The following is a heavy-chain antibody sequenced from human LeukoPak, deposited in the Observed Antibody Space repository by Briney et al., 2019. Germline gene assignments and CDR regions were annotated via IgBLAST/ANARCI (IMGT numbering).Heavy chain of an antibody. CDR3: ARDLELVTMIDY. CDR1: GYTFTGYY. Sequence: ASVKVSCKASGYTFTGYYMHWVRQAPGQGLEWMGWISAYNGNTNYAQKLQGRVTMTTDTSTSTAYMELRSLRSDDTAVYYCARDLELVTMIDYWGQGTLVTASS. V-gene: IGHV1-18*04. D-gene: IGHD3-22*01. J-gene: IGHJ4*02. CDR2: ISAYNGNT.